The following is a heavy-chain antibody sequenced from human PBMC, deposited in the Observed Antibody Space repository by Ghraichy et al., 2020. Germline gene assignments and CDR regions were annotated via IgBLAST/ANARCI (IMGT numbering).Heavy chain of an antibody. CDR3: TRGDIVVVVAATRFDY. CDR1: GFTFGDYA. V-gene: IGHV3-49*03. J-gene: IGHJ4*02. CDR2: IRSKAYGGTT. D-gene: IGHD2-15*01. Sequence: GGSLRLSCTASGFTFGDYAMSWFRQAPGKGLEWVGFIRSKAYGGTTEYAASVKGRFTISRDDSKSIAYLQMNSLKTEDTAVYYCTRGDIVVVVAATRFDYWGQGTLVTVSS.